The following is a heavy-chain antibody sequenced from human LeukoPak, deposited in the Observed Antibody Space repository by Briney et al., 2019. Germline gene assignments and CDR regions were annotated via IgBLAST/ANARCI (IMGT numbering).Heavy chain of an antibody. J-gene: IGHJ4*02. CDR3: ARLSGYNRDY. CDR1: GGSISSYY. CDR2: VYYSGST. Sequence: SETLSLTCTVSGGSISSYYWNWIRQPPGKGLEWIGSVYYSGSTYYNPSLKSRVTISVDTSKNQFSLKLSSVTAADTAVYYCARLSGYNRDYWGQGTLVTVSS. V-gene: IGHV4-39*01. D-gene: IGHD5-24*01.